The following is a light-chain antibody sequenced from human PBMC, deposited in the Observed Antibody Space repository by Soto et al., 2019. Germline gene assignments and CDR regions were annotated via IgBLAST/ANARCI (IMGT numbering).Light chain of an antibody. V-gene: IGLV2-8*01. Sequence: QSVLTQPSSASGSPGQSVTISCTGTSSDVGGYNYVSWYQQHPGKAPKIMIYEVNKRPSGVPDRFWGSKSGNTASLTISGLQAEDAAEYHCCSYAGTYYVFGTGTKVTVL. CDR2: EVN. J-gene: IGLJ1*01. CDR3: CSYAGTYYV. CDR1: SSDVGGYNY.